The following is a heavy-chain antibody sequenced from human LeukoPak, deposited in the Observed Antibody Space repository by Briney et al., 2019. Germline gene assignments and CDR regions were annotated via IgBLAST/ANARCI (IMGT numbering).Heavy chain of an antibody. CDR1: GFTFSSYA. V-gene: IGHV3-23*01. J-gene: IGHJ4*02. CDR3: HTTRTHQGYDTHVLDY. CDR2: ISGSGGST. Sequence: GGSLRLSCAASGFTFSSYAMSWVRQAPGKGLEWVSAISGSGGSTYYADSVKGRFTISRDNSKNTLYLQMNSLRAEDTAVYYCHTTRTHQGYDTHVLDYWGQGTPVTVSS. D-gene: IGHD3-9*01.